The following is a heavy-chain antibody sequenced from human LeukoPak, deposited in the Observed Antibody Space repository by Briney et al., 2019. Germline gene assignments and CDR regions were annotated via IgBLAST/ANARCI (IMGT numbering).Heavy chain of an antibody. J-gene: IGHJ6*03. CDR1: GGTFSSYA. D-gene: IGHD6-13*01. V-gene: IGHV1-69*06. CDR2: TIPIFGTT. CDR3: ARVVGLIGYSSSWYSGYYYYMDV. Sequence: SVKVSCKASGGTFSSYAISWVRQAPGQGLEWMGGTIPIFGTTNYAQKFQDRVTITADKSTSTAYMELSSLRSEDTAVYYCARVVGLIGYSSSWYSGYYYYMDVWGKGTTVTVSS.